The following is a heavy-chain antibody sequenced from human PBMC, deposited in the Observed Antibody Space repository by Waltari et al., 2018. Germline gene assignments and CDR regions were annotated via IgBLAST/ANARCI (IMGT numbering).Heavy chain of an antibody. CDR1: GYTFTSYD. V-gene: IGHV1-8*01. CDR2: MNPNSGNT. CDR3: ARGCSRCYDFWSGYYDAFDI. J-gene: IGHJ3*02. Sequence: QVQLVQSGAEVKKPGASVKVSCTASGYTFTSYDINWVRQATGQGLGWMGWMNPNSGNTGYAQKFQGRVTMTRNTSISTAYMELSSLRSEDTAVYYCARGCSRCYDFWSGYYDAFDIWGQGTMVTVSS. D-gene: IGHD3-3*01.